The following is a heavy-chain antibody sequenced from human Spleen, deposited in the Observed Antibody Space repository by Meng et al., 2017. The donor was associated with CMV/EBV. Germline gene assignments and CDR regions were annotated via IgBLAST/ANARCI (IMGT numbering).Heavy chain of an antibody. CDR1: VETVSSEFVA. CDR2: TYYRSRWLS. CDR3: ARAGASGYQYFYGMDV. D-gene: IGHD2-8*02. V-gene: IGHV6-1*01. J-gene: IGHJ6*02. Sequence: SQTLSLTCAISVETVSSEFVAWSWIRQSPSRGLEWLGRTYYRSRWLSDYTKSVKGRIIITPDTSKNQFSLYVKSVSPQDAAVYYCARAGASGYQYFYGMDVWGQGTTVTVSS.